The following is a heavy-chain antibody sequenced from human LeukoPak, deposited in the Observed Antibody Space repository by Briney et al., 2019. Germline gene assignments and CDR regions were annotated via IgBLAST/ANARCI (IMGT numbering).Heavy chain of an antibody. CDR3: ARVPNPRNTYGYNDK. D-gene: IGHD5-18*01. V-gene: IGHV1-18*04. J-gene: IGHJ4*02. CDR1: GYAFSDHG. CDR2: ISGYNGHT. Sequence: GASVKVSCTASGYAFSDHGVNWVRQAPGQGLEWMGWISGYNGHTSYAQKFQGRVMVTTDRSTNTAYLELRSLRSDDTAVYYCARVPNPRNTYGYNDKWGQGTQVTVSS.